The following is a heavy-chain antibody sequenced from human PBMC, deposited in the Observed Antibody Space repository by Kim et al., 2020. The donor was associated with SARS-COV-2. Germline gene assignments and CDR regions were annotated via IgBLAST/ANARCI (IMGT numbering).Heavy chain of an antibody. CDR2: INTDGSAT. V-gene: IGHV3-74*01. CDR3: VRVRSYGAFDI. J-gene: IGHJ3*02. Sequence: GGSLRLSCAASGFTFNTYWMHWVRQAPGKGLVWVSRINTDGSATSYADSVKGRFTISRDNAKNTLYLQMNSLRAEDTAVHYCVRVRSYGAFDIWGQGTMVTVSP. D-gene: IGHD3-10*01. CDR1: GFTFNTYW.